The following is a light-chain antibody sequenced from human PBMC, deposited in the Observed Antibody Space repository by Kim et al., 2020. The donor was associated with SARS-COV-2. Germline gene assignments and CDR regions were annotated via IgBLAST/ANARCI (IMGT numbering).Light chain of an antibody. CDR3: QSYESGQSGVV. V-gene: IGLV1-40*01. CDR2: GNN. Sequence: QSVLTPPPSVSGAPGQRVTISCTGSNSNIGTGYVVHWYQQLPGTAPKLLIYGNNNRPSGVPDRFSGSKSGTSASLDITGLQAEDEADYYCQSYESGQSGVVFGGGTQLTVL. CDR1: NSNIGTGYV. J-gene: IGLJ3*02.